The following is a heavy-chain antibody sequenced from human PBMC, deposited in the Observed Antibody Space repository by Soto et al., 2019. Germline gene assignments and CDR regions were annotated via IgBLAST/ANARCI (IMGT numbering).Heavy chain of an antibody. J-gene: IGHJ4*02. CDR2: IYYSGST. V-gene: IGHV4-31*03. D-gene: IGHD5-12*01. CDR1: GGSISSGGYY. CDR3: ARWIGYSGYDSADY. Sequence: SATLSLTCTVSGGSISSGGYYWSWIRQHPGKGLEWIGYIYYSGSTYYNPSLKSRVTISVVTSKNQFSLKLSSVTAADTAVYYRARWIGYSGYDSADYWGQGTLVTVSS.